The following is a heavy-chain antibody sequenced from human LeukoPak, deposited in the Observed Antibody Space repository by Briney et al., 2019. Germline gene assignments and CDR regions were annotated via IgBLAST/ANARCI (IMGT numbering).Heavy chain of an antibody. Sequence: PSETLSLTCTVSGGSISSGDYYWSWIRQPPGKGLEWIASMYYSGSTYYNPSLKSRVTMSADTSKNQHSLKLSAVTAADTARYYCSSPYYYDCRIDHWGQGILVTVSS. J-gene: IGHJ5*02. D-gene: IGHD3-22*01. V-gene: IGHV4-30-4*01. CDR3: SSPYYYDCRIDH. CDR1: GGSISSGDYY. CDR2: MYYSGST.